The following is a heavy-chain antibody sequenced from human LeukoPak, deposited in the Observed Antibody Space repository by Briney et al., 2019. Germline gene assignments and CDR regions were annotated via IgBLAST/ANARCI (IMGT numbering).Heavy chain of an antibody. J-gene: IGHJ2*01. CDR3: ARDLRVSSWYPYWYFDL. CDR2: IYYSGST. CDR1: GGSISSYY. D-gene: IGHD6-13*01. V-gene: IGHV4-59*01. Sequence: SETLSLTCTVSGGSISSYYWSWIRQPPGKGLEWIGYIYYSGSTNYNPSLKSRVTISVDTSKNQFSLKLSSVTAADTAVYYCARDLRVSSWYPYWYFDLWGRGTLVTVSS.